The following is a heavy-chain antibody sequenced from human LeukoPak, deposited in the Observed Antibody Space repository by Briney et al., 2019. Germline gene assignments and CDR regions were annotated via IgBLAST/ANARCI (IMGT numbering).Heavy chain of an antibody. V-gene: IGHV4-39*01. CDR3: ALSGYRMYYFDY. CDR1: GGSISSSSYY. Sequence: SETLSLTCTVSGGSISSSSYYWGWIRQPQGKGLEWIGSIYYSGSTYYNPSLKSRVTISVDTSKNQFSLKLSSVTAADTAVYYCALSGYRMYYFDYWGQGTLVTVSS. J-gene: IGHJ4*02. D-gene: IGHD3-9*01. CDR2: IYYSGST.